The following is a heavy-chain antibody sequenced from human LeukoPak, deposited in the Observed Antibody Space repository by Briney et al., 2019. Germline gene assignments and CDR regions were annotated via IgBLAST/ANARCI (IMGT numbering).Heavy chain of an antibody. CDR3: AKVYDSRGISPIDY. J-gene: IGHJ4*02. CDR1: GFTFSSYA. V-gene: IGHV3-23*01. D-gene: IGHD3-3*01. Sequence: GGSLRLSCAASGFTFSSYAMSWVRQAPGKGLEWVSAISGSGGSTYYADSVKGRFTISRDNSKNTLYLQMNSLRAEDTAVYYCAKVYDSRGISPIDYWGQGTLVTVSS. CDR2: ISGSGGST.